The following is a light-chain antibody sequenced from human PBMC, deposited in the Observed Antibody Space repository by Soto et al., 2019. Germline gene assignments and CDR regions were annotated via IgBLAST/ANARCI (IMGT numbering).Light chain of an antibody. CDR3: QHFNSYPWT. J-gene: IGKJ1*01. V-gene: IGKV1-16*01. CDR2: ATS. Sequence: DIQMTQSPPSLSASVGDRVTITCRASQSISNYLNWYQQQPGKAPEVLIYATSKLQSGVPSRFSGSGSGTDFTLTISSLQPDDFATYYCQHFNSYPWTFGQGTKVEIK. CDR1: QSISNY.